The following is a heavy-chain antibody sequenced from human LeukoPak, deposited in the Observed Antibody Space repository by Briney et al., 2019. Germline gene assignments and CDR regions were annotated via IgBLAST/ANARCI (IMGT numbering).Heavy chain of an antibody. CDR3: AKAQGLYSSGWYSTY. CDR2: ISGSGGST. V-gene: IGHV3-23*01. Sequence: GGSLRLSCAASGFTFSSYAMSWVRQAPGKGLEWVSAISGSGGSTYYADSVKGRFTISRDNSRNTLYLQMNSLRAEDTAVYYCAKAQGLYSSGWYSTYWGQGTLVTVSS. D-gene: IGHD6-19*01. CDR1: GFTFSSYA. J-gene: IGHJ4*02.